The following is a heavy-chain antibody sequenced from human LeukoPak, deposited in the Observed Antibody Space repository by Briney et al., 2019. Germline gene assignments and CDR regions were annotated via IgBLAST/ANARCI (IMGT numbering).Heavy chain of an antibody. CDR3: ARLGGGVLEWPSAYYFDY. V-gene: IGHV4-39*01. D-gene: IGHD3-3*01. CDR2: IYYSGST. J-gene: IGHJ4*02. Sequence: SETLSLTCTVSGGSISSSSYYWGWIRQPPGKGLEWIGSIYYSGSTYYNPSLKSRVTISVDTSKNQFSLKLSSVTAADTAVYYCARLGGGVLEWPSAYYFDYWGQGTLVTVSS. CDR1: GGSISSSSYY.